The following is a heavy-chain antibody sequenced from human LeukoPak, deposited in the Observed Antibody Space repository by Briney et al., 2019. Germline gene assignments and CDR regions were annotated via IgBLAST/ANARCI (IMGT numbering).Heavy chain of an antibody. CDR1: GGSISRYY. V-gene: IGHV4-59*01. D-gene: IGHD3-3*01. CDR3: SRKIWSGYPDYYYYMDV. Sequence: PSETLSLTCTVSGGSISRYYGSWVRQPPRKGLEWIGYIYYSGSTNYNPSLKSGDTISVDTSKNQFSLKRRSVHAADPAVNYCSRKIWSGYPDYYYYMDVWGKGTTVTVSS. J-gene: IGHJ6*03. CDR2: IYYSGST.